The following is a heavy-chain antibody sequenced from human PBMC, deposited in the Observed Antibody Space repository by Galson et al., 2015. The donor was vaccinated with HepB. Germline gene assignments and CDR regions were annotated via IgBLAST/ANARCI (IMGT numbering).Heavy chain of an antibody. V-gene: IGHV5-10-1*01. CDR3: ARMVWGSYRYPFYFDY. Sequence: QSGAEVKKPGESLRISCKGSGYSFTSYWISWVRQMPGKGLEWMGRIDPSDSYTNYSPSFQGHVTISADKSISTAYLQWSSLKASDTAMYYCARMVWGSYRYPFYFDYWGQGTLVTVSS. D-gene: IGHD3-16*02. CDR1: GYSFTSYW. J-gene: IGHJ4*02. CDR2: IDPSDSYT.